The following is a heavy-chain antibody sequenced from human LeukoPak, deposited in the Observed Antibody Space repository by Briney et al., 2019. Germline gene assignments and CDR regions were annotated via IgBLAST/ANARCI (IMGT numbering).Heavy chain of an antibody. J-gene: IGHJ4*02. CDR2: INHSGST. V-gene: IGHV4-34*01. Sequence: GSLRLSCAASGFTFSDYYMGWIRQAPGKGLEWIGEINHSGSTNYNPSLKSRVTISVDTSKNQFSLKLSSVTAADTAVYYCARGVRYCSGGSCYYYFDYWGQGTLVTVSS. D-gene: IGHD2-15*01. CDR3: ARGVRYCSGGSCYYYFDY. CDR1: GFTFSDYY.